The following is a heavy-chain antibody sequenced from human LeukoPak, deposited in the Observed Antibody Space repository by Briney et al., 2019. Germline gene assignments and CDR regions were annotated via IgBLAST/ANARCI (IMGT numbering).Heavy chain of an antibody. V-gene: IGHV4-61*08. J-gene: IGHJ5*02. CDR3: AREVYSSSYNWFDP. CDR2: IYYSGST. CDR1: GGSISSGGYY. Sequence: SETLSLTCTVSGGSISSGGYYWSWIRQHPGKGLEWIGYIYYSGSTNYNPSLKSRVTMSVDTSKNQFSLKLSSVTAADTAVYCCAREVYSSSYNWFDPWGQGTLVTVSS. D-gene: IGHD6-6*01.